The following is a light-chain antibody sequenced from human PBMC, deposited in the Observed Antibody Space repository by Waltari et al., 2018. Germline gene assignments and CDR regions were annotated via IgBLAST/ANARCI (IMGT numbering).Light chain of an antibody. J-gene: IGLJ1*01. V-gene: IGLV7-46*01. Sequence: QAVVTQEPSLTVSPGGTVTLTCGSSTGAVTSGLYPYWFQQKPGQAPRTLIYDTSNKHSWTPARFSGSLLGGKAALTLSGAQPEDEADYYCLLPYSGTYVFGTGTKVTVL. CDR3: LLPYSGTYV. CDR1: TGAVTSGLY. CDR2: DTS.